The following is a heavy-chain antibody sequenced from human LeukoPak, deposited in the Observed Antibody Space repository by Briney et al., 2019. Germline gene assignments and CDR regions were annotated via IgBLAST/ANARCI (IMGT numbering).Heavy chain of an antibody. J-gene: IGHJ4*02. V-gene: IGHV3-66*01. CDR3: ARGVYD. Sequence: PGGSLRLSCAASGFTVSTNYMNWVRQAPGKGLDWVSVISDGGTTYYADSVEGRFTISRDNSKNTLYLQMNGLRADDTAVYYCARGVYDWGQGTLVTVSS. CDR1: GFTVSTNY. D-gene: IGHD5/OR15-5a*01. CDR2: ISDGGTT.